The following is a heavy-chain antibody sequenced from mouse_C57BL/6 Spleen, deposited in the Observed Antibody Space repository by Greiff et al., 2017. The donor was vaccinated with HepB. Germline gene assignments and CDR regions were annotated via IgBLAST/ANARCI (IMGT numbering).Heavy chain of an antibody. Sequence: EVKLQQSGPELVKPGASVKIPCKASGYTFTDYNMDWVKQSHGKSLEWIGDINPNNGGTIYNQKFKGKATLTLDKSSSTAYMELRSLTSEDTAVYYCARINDVGWFAYWGQGTLVTVSA. CDR2: INPNNGGT. J-gene: IGHJ3*01. D-gene: IGHD2-12*01. CDR3: ARINDVGWFAY. V-gene: IGHV1-18*01. CDR1: GYTFTDYN.